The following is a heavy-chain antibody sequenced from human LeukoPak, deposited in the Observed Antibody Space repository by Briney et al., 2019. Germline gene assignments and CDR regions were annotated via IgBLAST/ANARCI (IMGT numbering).Heavy chain of an antibody. Sequence: PGGSLRLSCAASGFTFSSYGMSWVRQAPGKGLEWVSVIYSGGSTYYADSVKGRFTISRDNSKSTLYLQMNSLRAEDTAVYYCAKDYVGLPAATYFDYWGQGTLVTVSS. CDR3: AKDYVGLPAATYFDY. CDR2: IYSGGST. D-gene: IGHD3-16*01. CDR1: GFTFSSYG. J-gene: IGHJ4*02. V-gene: IGHV3-66*02.